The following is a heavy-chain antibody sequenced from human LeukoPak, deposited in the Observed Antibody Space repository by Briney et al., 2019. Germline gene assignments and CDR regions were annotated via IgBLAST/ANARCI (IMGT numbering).Heavy chain of an antibody. CDR3: AKGYGSGPLGY. CDR1: GFTFSSYA. D-gene: IGHD3-10*01. V-gene: IGHV3-23*01. Sequence: QPGGSLRLSCAASGFTFSSYAMSWVRQAPGRGLEWVSAISGSGGSTYYADSVRGRFTISRDNSKNTLYLQMNSLRAEDTAVYYCAKGYGSGPLGYWGQGTLVTVSS. CDR2: ISGSGGST. J-gene: IGHJ4*02.